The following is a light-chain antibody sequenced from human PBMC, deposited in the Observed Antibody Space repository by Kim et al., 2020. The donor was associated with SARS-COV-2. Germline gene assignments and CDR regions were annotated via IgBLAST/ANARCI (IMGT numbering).Light chain of an antibody. V-gene: IGKV1-5*01. J-gene: IGKJ2*01. Sequence: SACVGDRVTITCRARQSIRDWLAWYQQKPGKAPKLLIYDASSLESGIPSRFSGSGSGTEFTLTINSLQPDDFATYYCQQYNSDSHTFGQGTKLEI. CDR2: DAS. CDR3: QQYNSDSHT. CDR1: QSIRDW.